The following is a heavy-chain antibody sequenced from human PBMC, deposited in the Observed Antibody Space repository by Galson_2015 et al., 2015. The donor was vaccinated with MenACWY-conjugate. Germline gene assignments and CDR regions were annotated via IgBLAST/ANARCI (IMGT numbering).Heavy chain of an antibody. J-gene: IGHJ4*02. D-gene: IGHD4-17*01. CDR1: GFPLNNYA. Sequence: SLRLSCAVSGFPLNNYAVTWVRQAPGKGLEWGSTISGSGGSTYYADSVKGRFSISRDNSKNTLDLQMNSLRGDDTAVYYCAKDVNHGDFGDFDCWGRGIRVTVSS. CDR3: AKDVNHGDFGDFDC. V-gene: IGHV3-23*01. CDR2: ISGSGGST.